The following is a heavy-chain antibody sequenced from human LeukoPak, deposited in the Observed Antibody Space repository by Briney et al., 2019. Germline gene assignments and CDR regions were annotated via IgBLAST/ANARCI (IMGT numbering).Heavy chain of an antibody. V-gene: IGHV4-39*07. CDR1: GGSISSGSYY. CDR2: IYYSGST. J-gene: IGHJ3*02. Sequence: PSETLSLTCTVSGGSISSGSYYWGWIRQPPGKGLERIGSIYYSGSTYYNSSLKSRVTISVDTSKNQFSLKLSSVTAADTAVYYCARDRRRDLLHAFDIWGQGTMVTVSS. CDR3: ARDRRRDLLHAFDI. D-gene: IGHD1-26*01.